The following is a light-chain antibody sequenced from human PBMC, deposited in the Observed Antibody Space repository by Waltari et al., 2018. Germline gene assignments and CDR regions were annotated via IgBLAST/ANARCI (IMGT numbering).Light chain of an antibody. Sequence: EIVMTQSQATLSLSPGDRATLSCRASQYVSSNLAWYQQKPGQAPRILIYGASTRATGIPGRFSGSWSGTDFTLTISSLQPEDFATFYCQQSFRTPRTFGQGTKVEIK. V-gene: IGKV3-15*01. CDR2: GAS. CDR3: QQSFRTPRT. J-gene: IGKJ1*01. CDR1: QYVSSN.